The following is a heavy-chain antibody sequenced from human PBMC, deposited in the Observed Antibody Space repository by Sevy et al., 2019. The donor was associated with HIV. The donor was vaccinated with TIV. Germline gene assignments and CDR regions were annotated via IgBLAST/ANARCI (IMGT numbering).Heavy chain of an antibody. CDR2: VSRGGFTI. J-gene: IGHJ4*02. V-gene: IGHV3-11*01. CDR1: GFIFGDYY. Sequence: GGSLKISCAASGFIFGDYYMAWVRQASGKGLEWVSYVSRGGFTIYYAGSVEGRFSSSKDDAKDSLFMQMDNLRAEDTAFYFWAMGAHYDDANWGFDYWGQGALVTVSS. D-gene: IGHD3-22*01. CDR3: AMGAHYDDANWGFDY.